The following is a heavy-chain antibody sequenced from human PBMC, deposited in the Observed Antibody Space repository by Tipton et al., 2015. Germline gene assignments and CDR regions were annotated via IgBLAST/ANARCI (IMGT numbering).Heavy chain of an antibody. CDR1: SDSINKYY. J-gene: IGHJ4*02. V-gene: IGHV4-59*12. Sequence: TLSLTCTVSSDSINKYYWSWIRQPPGKELQWIGYIQYSGGTNYNPSLESRVSISVDTSKNQFSLILTSVTAADTAVYYCARAYDYGDSPPGPLGYWGQGTLVTVSS. D-gene: IGHD4-17*01. CDR3: ARAYDYGDSPPGPLGY. CDR2: IQYSGGT.